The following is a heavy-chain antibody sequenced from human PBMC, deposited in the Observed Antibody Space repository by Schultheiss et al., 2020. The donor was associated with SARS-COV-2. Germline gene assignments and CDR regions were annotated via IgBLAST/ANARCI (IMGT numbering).Heavy chain of an antibody. CDR1: GFTFSSYE. J-gene: IGHJ6*02. CDR2: ISSSGSTI. V-gene: IGHV3-48*03. Sequence: SCAASGFTFSSYEMNWVRQAPGKGLEWVSYISSSGSTIYYADSVKGRFTISRDNAKNSLYLQMNSLRAEDTAVYYCARDRRLYYGSGSNGMDVWGQGTTVTVSS. D-gene: IGHD3-10*01. CDR3: ARDRRLYYGSGSNGMDV.